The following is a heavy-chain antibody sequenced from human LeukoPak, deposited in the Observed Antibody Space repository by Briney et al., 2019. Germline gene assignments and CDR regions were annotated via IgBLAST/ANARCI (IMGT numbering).Heavy chain of an antibody. Sequence: GGSLRLSCAASGFTFSSYSMNWVRQAPGKGLEWVSYISSSSSTIYYADSVKGRFTISRDNSKNTLYLQMNSLRAEDTAVYYCGGSAAHYYYMDVWGKGTTVTVSS. D-gene: IGHD2-2*01. CDR3: GGSAAHYYYMDV. CDR2: ISSSSSTI. V-gene: IGHV3-48*01. CDR1: GFTFSSYS. J-gene: IGHJ6*03.